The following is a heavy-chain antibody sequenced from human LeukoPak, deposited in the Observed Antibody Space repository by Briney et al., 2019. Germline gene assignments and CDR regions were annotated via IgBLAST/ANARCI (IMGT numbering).Heavy chain of an antibody. CDR2: INPNSGGT. CDR3: ARVRGSRYDILTGYYDFDP. J-gene: IGHJ5*02. V-gene: IGHV1-2*02. CDR1: GYTFTGYY. Sequence: GASVKVSCKASGYTFTGYYMHWVRQAPGQGLEWMGWINPNSGGTNYAQKFQGRVTMTRDTSISTAYMEVSRLRSDDTAVYYCARVRGSRYDILTGYYDFDPWGQGTLVTVSS. D-gene: IGHD3-9*01.